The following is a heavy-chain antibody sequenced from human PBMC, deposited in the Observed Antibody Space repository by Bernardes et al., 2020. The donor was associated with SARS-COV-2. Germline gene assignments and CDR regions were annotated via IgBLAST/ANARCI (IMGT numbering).Heavy chain of an antibody. CDR2: ISGHNGNT. J-gene: IGHJ6*02. CDR3: ATPKGDFSSSYYYYGVDV. D-gene: IGHD6-6*01. Sequence: ASVKVSCKTSGYIFSDYGISWVRQAPGQGLEWIGWISGHNGNTNYIQRLQDRITMTIDTSTRTAYMELRGLRSDDTAVYYCATPKGDFSSSYYYYGVDVWGQGTTVTVSS. CDR1: GYIFSDYG. V-gene: IGHV1-18*01.